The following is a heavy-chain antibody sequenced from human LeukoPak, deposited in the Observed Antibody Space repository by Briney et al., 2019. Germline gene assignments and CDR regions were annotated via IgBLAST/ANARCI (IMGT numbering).Heavy chain of an antibody. D-gene: IGHD6-13*01. Sequence: PSETLSLTCTVSGGSISSYYWHWIRQPPGKGLEWIGYIYYNGSTNYNPSLKSRVTISVDTSKNQFSLKLKSVTAADTAVYYCARVYYSSSYDYWYFDLWGRGTLVTVSS. J-gene: IGHJ2*01. CDR1: GGSISSYY. V-gene: IGHV4-59*01. CDR2: IYYNGST. CDR3: ARVYYSSSYDYWYFDL.